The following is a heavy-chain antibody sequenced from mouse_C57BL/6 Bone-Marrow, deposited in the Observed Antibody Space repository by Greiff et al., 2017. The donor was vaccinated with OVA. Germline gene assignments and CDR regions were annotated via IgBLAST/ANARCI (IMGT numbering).Heavy chain of an antibody. V-gene: IGHV1-62-2*01. CDR1: GYTFTEYT. J-gene: IGHJ3*01. D-gene: IGHD4-1*01. Sequence: QVQLQQSGAELVKPGASVKLSCKASGYTFTEYTIHWVKQRSGRGPGWVGWFYPGSGSIKYNEKFKDKATLTADKSSSTVYMELSRLTSEDSAVYFCARHEDEGGLTGPFAYWGQGTLVTVSA. CDR2: FYPGSGSI. CDR3: ARHEDEGGLTGPFAY.